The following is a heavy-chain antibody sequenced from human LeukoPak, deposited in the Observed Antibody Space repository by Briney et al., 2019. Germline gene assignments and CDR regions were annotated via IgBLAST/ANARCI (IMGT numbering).Heavy chain of an antibody. J-gene: IGHJ4*02. V-gene: IGHV4-39*01. CDR3: TRQGVMGTDY. D-gene: IGHD2-21*01. CDR2: FYYNGDT. Sequence: SETLSLTCTVSGGSISSSGYYWGWIRQSPENGLEWIGSFYYNGDTYYNPSLKNRVIISVDRSKNQFSLKVNSVTAADTAVYYCTRQGVMGTDYWGRGILVTVSS. CDR1: GGSISSSGYY.